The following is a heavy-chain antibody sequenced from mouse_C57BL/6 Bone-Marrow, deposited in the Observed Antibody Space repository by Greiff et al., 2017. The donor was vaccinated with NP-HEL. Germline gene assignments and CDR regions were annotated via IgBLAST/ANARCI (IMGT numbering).Heavy chain of an antibody. CDR3: ARRELGRPLFDY. J-gene: IGHJ2*01. CDR1: GFTFSDYG. CDR2: ISSGSSTI. Sequence: EVQRVESGGGLVKPGGSLKLSCAASGFTFSDYGTHWVRQAPEKGLEWVAYISSGSSTIYYADTVKGRFTISRDNAKNTLFLQMTSLRSEDTAMYYCARRELGRPLFDYWGQGTTLTVSS. V-gene: IGHV5-17*01. D-gene: IGHD4-1*01.